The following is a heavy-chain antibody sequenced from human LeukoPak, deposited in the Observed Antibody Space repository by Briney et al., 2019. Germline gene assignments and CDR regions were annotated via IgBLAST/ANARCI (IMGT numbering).Heavy chain of an antibody. J-gene: IGHJ6*02. CDR2: IWYDGSNK. V-gene: IGHV3-33*01. CDR3: ARGGVVATIRAQYYYYGMDV. D-gene: IGHD5-12*01. Sequence: GGSLRLSCAASGFTFSSYGMHWVRQAPGKGLEWVAVIWYDGSNKYYADSVKGRFTISRDNSKNTLYLQMNSLRAVDTAVYYCARGGVVATIRAQYYYYGMDVWGQGTTVTVSS. CDR1: GFTFSSYG.